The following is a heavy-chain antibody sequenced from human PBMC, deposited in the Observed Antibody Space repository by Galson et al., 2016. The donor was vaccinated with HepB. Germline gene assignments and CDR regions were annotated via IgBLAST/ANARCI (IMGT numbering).Heavy chain of an antibody. V-gene: IGHV4-30-2*01. D-gene: IGHD1-26*01. CDR3: VRDLGIYFDL. CDR2: IHRSGNS. CDR1: DDSMSNGAYS. J-gene: IGHJ4*02. Sequence: TLSLTCGVSDDSMSNGAYSWSWIRQPPGKGLEYIGYIHRSGNSYSIPSLKSRVTISMDRSKNQFSLKLSSVTAAGTAVYYCVRDLGIYFDLWGQGSLVTVSS.